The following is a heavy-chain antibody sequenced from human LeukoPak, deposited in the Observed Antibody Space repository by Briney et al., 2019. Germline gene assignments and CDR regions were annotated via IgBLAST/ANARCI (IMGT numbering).Heavy chain of an antibody. CDR1: GGSVSSVSYY. V-gene: IGHV4-61*01. J-gene: IGHJ2*01. CDR2: ISYSGSS. CDR3: ARYSLVASGWHFDL. D-gene: IGHD5-12*01. Sequence: SESLSLTCTVSGGSVSSVSYYWTWNRQPPGMGLEWISYISYSGSSNYNPSLKSRVTMSVDTSKNQFSLKLTSVTAADAAVYYCARYSLVASGWHFDLWGRGTLVTVSS.